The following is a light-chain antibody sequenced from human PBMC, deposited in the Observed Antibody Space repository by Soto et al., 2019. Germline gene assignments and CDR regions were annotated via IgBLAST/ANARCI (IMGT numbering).Light chain of an antibody. CDR1: QSVSSSY. Sequence: EIGLTQSPGTLSLSPGERATLSCRASQSVSSSYLACYQQKPGQAPRLLIYGASSRATGIPDRFSGSGSGTDVTLTISRLEPEDFAVYYCQQYGSSPPVYTFGQGTKLEIK. J-gene: IGKJ2*01. CDR3: QQYGSSPPVYT. V-gene: IGKV3-20*01. CDR2: GAS.